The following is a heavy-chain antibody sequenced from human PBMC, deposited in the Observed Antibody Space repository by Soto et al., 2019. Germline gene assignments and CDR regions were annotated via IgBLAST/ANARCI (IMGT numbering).Heavy chain of an antibody. J-gene: IGHJ4*02. CDR1: GYTFTSYG. CDR2: ISAYNGNT. CDR3: ARDGYYDSSSYRSDFDY. D-gene: IGHD3-22*01. V-gene: IGHV1-18*01. Sequence: ASVKVSCKASGYTFTSYGISWVRQAPGQGLEWMGWISAYNGNTNYAQKLQGRVTMTTDTSTSTAYMELRSLRSDDTAVYYCARDGYYDSSSYRSDFDYWGQGTLVTVSS.